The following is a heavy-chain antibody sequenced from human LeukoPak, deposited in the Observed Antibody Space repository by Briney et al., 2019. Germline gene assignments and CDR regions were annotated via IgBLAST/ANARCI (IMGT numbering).Heavy chain of an antibody. V-gene: IGHV7-4-1*02. CDR1: GYNFTNYA. Sequence: GASVKVSCKASGYNFTNYALNWVRQTPGQGLEWMGLINTNTGHPTYGQGFTPRFVFSLDTSVSTAFLQISTLKPADTAIYYCATSLGAGSDAFALWGQGTMVTVSS. CDR3: ATSLGAGSDAFAL. CDR2: INTNTGHP. D-gene: IGHD6-13*01. J-gene: IGHJ3*01.